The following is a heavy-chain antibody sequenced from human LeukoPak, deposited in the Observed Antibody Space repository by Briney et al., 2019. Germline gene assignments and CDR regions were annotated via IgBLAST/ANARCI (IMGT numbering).Heavy chain of an antibody. V-gene: IGHV3-72*01. Sequence: GGSLRLSCAASGFTLSDHYMYWVRETPAKGLEWVGRTRNKANSYTTEYAASVKGRFTIARDDSKNRLYLQINSVKTEDTAVYYSTRIGGDYAVEYWAQGPLVTVSS. CDR3: TRIGGDYAVEY. J-gene: IGHJ4*02. CDR1: GFTLSDHY. D-gene: IGHD4-17*01. CDR2: TRNKANSYTT.